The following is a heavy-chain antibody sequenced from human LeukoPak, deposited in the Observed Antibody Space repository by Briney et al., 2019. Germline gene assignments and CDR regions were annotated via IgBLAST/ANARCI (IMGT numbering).Heavy chain of an antibody. D-gene: IGHD1-26*01. V-gene: IGHV3-23*01. CDR2: ISGSGGST. CDR3: TVGGGIKTPVDY. Sequence: PGGSLRLSCAASGFTFSSYAMSWVRQAPGKGLEWVSAISGSGGSTYYADSVKGRFTISRDNAKNSLYLQMNSLRAEDAAVYFCTVGGGIKTPVDYWGQGTLVTVSS. J-gene: IGHJ4*02. CDR1: GFTFSSYA.